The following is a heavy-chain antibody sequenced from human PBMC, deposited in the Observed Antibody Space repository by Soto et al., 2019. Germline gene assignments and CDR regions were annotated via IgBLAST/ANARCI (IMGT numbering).Heavy chain of an antibody. J-gene: IGHJ4*02. V-gene: IGHV3-30*18. CDR2: ISYDGSNK. Sequence: PGGSLRLSCAASGFTFSSYGMHWVRQAPGKGLEWVAVISYDGSNKYYADSVKGRLTISRDNSKNTLYLQMNSLRAEDTAVYYCAKDRDSGWYYDYWGQGTLVTVSS. D-gene: IGHD6-19*01. CDR3: AKDRDSGWYYDY. CDR1: GFTFSSYG.